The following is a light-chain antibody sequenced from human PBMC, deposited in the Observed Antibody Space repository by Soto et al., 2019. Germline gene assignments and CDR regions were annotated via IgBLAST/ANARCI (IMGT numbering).Light chain of an antibody. CDR2: TTS. Sequence: IVLTLSLGPLSFCNGERATLSCRASEHVHSTSLAWYQQKPGQAPRLLIHTTSRRATGIPDRFSGSGYGTNFTLTISGLEPEDFAVYHCQQYATSPSTFCQGSRLEIK. J-gene: IGKJ5*01. V-gene: IGKV3-20*01. CDR3: QQYATSPST. CDR1: EHVHSTS.